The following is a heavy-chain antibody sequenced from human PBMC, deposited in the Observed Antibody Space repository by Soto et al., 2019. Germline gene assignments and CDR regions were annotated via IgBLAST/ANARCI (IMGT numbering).Heavy chain of an antibody. V-gene: IGHV6-1*01. D-gene: IGHD4-17*01. J-gene: IGHJ2*01. CDR2: TYYRSKWYN. Sequence: QVQLQQSGPGLVKPSQTLLLTCAISGDSVSSNSATWKWIRQSPSIGLEWLGRTYYRSKWYNDYAVSVKSRITINPDTFKNQFSIQLNSVTPEDTAVYYWARDRDYGINWYFDLWGRGTPVTVSS. CDR3: ARDRDYGINWYFDL. CDR1: GDSVSSNSAT.